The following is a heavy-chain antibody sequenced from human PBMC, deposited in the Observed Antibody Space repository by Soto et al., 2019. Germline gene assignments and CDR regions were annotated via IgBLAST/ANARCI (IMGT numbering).Heavy chain of an antibody. CDR3: AKGVVAAATNRPSDY. V-gene: IGHV3-23*01. CDR1: GFTFSSYA. J-gene: IGHJ4*02. CDR2: IIVSGDIT. D-gene: IGHD2-15*01. Sequence: EVQLLESGGGLEQPGGSLRLSCAASGFTFSSYAMSWVRQAPGKGLEWVSIIIVSGDITYYADSVKGRFTISRDNSKNTLYLQMNSLRAEDTALYYCAKGVVAAATNRPSDYWGRGTLVTVSS.